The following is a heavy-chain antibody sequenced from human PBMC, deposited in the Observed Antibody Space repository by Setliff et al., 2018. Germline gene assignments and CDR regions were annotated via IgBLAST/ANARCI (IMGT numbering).Heavy chain of an antibody. CDR1: GGTFSSYA. J-gene: IGHJ6*02. CDR3: ARDSRGLVPAAIEGSYYYYGMDV. V-gene: IGHV1-69*13. Sequence: SVKVSCKASGGTFSSYAISWVRQAPGQGLEWMGGIIPIFGTANYAQKFQGRVTITAVESTSTAYMELSSLRSEDTAVYYCARDSRGLVPAAIEGSYYYYGMDVWGQGTTVTVSS. D-gene: IGHD2-2*02. CDR2: IIPIFGTA.